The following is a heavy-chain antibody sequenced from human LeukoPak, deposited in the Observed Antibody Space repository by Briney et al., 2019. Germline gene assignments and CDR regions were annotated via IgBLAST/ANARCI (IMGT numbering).Heavy chain of an antibody. Sequence: SETLSLTCTVSGGSISSGDCYWSWIRQPPGKGLEWIGYIYHSGSTYYNPSLKSRVTISVDRSKNQFSLKLGSVTAADTAVYYCARRRAVVGLFDYWGQGSLVTASS. J-gene: IGHJ4*02. CDR2: IYHSGST. V-gene: IGHV4-30-2*01. D-gene: IGHD6-13*01. CDR3: ARRRAVVGLFDY. CDR1: GGSISSGDCY.